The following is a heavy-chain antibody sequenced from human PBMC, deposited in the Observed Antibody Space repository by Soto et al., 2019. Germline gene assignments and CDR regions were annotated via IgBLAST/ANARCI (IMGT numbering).Heavy chain of an antibody. CDR2: IIPIFGTA. CDR3: ARDIKTWIPIPGYGTDV. D-gene: IGHD5-18*01. J-gene: IGHJ6*02. Sequence: QVQLVQSGAEVKKPGSSVKVSCKASGGTFSSYAISWVRQAPGQGLEWMGGIIPIFGTANYAQKFQGRVTITADESTSTAYMELSSLRSEDTAVYYCARDIKTWIPIPGYGTDVWGQGTTVTVSS. CDR1: GGTFSSYA. V-gene: IGHV1-69*01.